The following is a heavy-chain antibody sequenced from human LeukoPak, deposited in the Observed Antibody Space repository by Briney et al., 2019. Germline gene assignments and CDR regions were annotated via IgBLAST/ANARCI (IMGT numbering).Heavy chain of an antibody. D-gene: IGHD3-9*01. V-gene: IGHV4-39*07. CDR3: ARGNYDILISYYLHFDY. CDR2: MYYTGSTY. CDR1: GGSISSSNYY. Sequence: RTSETLSLTCSVSGGSISSSNYYWDWIRQPPGKGLEWVGTMYYTGSTYYYNPSLKSRVTISVDTSKNQFSLRLSSVTAADTAVYYCARGNYDILISYYLHFDYWGQGTLVTVSS. J-gene: IGHJ4*02.